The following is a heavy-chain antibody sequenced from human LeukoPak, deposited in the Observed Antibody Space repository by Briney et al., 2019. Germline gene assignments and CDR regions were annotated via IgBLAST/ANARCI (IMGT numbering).Heavy chain of an antibody. V-gene: IGHV4-34*01. Sequence: SETLSLTCAVYGGSFSGYYWSWIRQPPGKGLEWIGEINHSGSTNYNPSLKSRVTISVDTSKNQFSLKLSSMTAADTAVYYCARGGGSGWYVDYWGQGTLVTVSS. D-gene: IGHD6-19*01. J-gene: IGHJ4*02. CDR1: GGSFSGYY. CDR3: ARGGGSGWYVDY. CDR2: INHSGST.